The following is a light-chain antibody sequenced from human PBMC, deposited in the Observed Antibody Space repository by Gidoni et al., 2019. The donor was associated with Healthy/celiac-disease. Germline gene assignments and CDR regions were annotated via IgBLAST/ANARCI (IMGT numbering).Light chain of an antibody. CDR3: RQALQTRT. J-gene: IGKJ1*01. V-gene: IGKV2-28*01. Sequence: IVMTPSPLSLPVTPGEPASISCRSSQSRLHSNGYNYLDWYLQKPGQSPQLLIYLGSNRAPGVPDRFSGSGAGTDFTLKISRVEAEDVGVYCRQALQTRTFGQGTKVEIK. CDR1: QSRLHSNGYNY. CDR2: LGS.